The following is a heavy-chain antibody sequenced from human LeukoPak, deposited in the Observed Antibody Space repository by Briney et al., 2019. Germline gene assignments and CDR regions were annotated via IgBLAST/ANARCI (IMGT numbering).Heavy chain of an antibody. D-gene: IGHD2-2*01. CDR2: IWYDGSNK. CDR1: GFTFSSYG. V-gene: IGHV3-33*01. Sequence: GGSLRLSCAASGFTFSSYGMHWVRQAPGKGLEWVAVIWYDGSNKYYADSVKGRFTISRDNSKSTLYLQMNSLRAEDTAVYYCARDNQPYCSSTSCYAGAHWFDPWGQGTLVTVSS. CDR3: ARDNQPYCSSTSCYAGAHWFDP. J-gene: IGHJ5*02.